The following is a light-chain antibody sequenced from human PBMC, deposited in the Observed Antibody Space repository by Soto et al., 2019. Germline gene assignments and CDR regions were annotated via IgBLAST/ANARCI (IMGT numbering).Light chain of an antibody. J-gene: IGKJ1*01. CDR3: QHYNSYSEA. Sequence: DXQMTHSPSTLSXSVGDRVTITCRSSQTISSWLAWYQQKPGKAPKLLIYKASTLTSGFPSRFSGSGSGTELTLTISSLQPDDFATYYCQHYNSYSEAFAQGTK. V-gene: IGKV1-5*03. CDR1: QTISSW. CDR2: KAS.